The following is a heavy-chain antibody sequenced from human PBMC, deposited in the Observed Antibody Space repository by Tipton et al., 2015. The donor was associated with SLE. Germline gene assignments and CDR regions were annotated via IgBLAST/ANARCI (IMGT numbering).Heavy chain of an antibody. Sequence: SLRLSCAGSGFTFSDYYMTWIRQAPGKGLEYVSYINSGSSTKYYTDSVKGRFTISRDNAKNSLYLQMNSLKTEDTAVYYCTRPYTWNDMGDYWGRGTLVTVSS. CDR3: TRPYTWNDMGDY. CDR1: GFTFSDYY. J-gene: IGHJ4*02. CDR2: INSGSSTK. V-gene: IGHV3-11*01. D-gene: IGHD1-20*01.